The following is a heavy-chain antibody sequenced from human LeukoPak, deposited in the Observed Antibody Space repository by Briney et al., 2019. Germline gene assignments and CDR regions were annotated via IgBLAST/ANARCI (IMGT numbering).Heavy chain of an antibody. D-gene: IGHD3-10*01. CDR2: IIPILGIA. CDR3: AGTMVRGVHNWFDP. Sequence: ASVKLSCKASGATFSSYAISWERQAPGQGPEWMGRIIPILGIANYAQKFQGRVTITADKSTSTAYMELRSLRSEDTAVYYCAGTMVRGVHNWFDPWGQGTLVTVSS. J-gene: IGHJ5*02. CDR1: GATFSSYA. V-gene: IGHV1-69*04.